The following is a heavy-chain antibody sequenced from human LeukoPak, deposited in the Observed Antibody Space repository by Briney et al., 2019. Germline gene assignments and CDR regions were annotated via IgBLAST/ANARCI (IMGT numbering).Heavy chain of an antibody. CDR1: GGTFSSYA. CDR2: IIPILGIA. V-gene: IGHV1-69*04. Sequence: ASVKVSCKASGGTFSSYAISWVRQAPGQGLEWMGRIIPILGIANYAQKFQGRVTITADKSTSTAYMELSSLRSEDTAVYYCARSGGSGSYYMGYYFDYWGQGTLVTVSS. J-gene: IGHJ4*02. D-gene: IGHD3-10*01. CDR3: ARSGGSGSYYMGYYFDY.